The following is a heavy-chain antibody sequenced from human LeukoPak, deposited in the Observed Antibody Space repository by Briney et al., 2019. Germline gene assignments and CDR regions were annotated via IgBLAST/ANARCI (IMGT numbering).Heavy chain of an antibody. CDR2: IHISGST. J-gene: IGHJ4*02. Sequence: SQTLSLTCTVSGHPFSCGLYDSSWIRQPAGKGLEWVGRIHISGSTKYNPSLKSQHTVSIDPSKPQFSLQLSCVTDQALAVYYWARGGVANPNYFDYWGQGTLVTVSS. D-gene: IGHD5-12*01. CDR3: ARGGVANPNYFDY. V-gene: IGHV4-61*02. CDR1: GHPFSCGLYD.